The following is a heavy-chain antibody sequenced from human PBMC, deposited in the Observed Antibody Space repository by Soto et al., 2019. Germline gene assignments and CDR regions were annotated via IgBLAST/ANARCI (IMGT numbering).Heavy chain of an antibody. Sequence: SETLSLTCTVSGGSISSSSYYWGWIRQPPGKGLEWMGSIYYRGNTYYNPSLKSRVTIAVDTSKNQFSLRLSSVTAAETAVYYCARHKDTSSKYLLPDYWGQGTLVTVSS. D-gene: IGHD2-2*01. CDR1: GGSISSSSYY. V-gene: IGHV4-39*01. CDR2: IYYRGNT. CDR3: ARHKDTSSKYLLPDY. J-gene: IGHJ4*02.